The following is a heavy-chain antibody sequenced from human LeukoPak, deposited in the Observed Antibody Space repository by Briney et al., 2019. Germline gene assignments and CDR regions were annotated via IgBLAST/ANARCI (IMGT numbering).Heavy chain of an antibody. CDR1: GGSISSSNW. D-gene: IGHD3-16*02. Sequence: PSETLSLTCAVSGGSISSSNWWTWVRQPPGKGLEWIGEIYYSGNTNYNPSLKSRVTISMDESKNHFSLNLTSVTAADTAVYYCAREVMITFGGVIASPYYFDYWGQGTLVTVSS. CDR3: AREVMITFGGVIASPYYFDY. J-gene: IGHJ4*02. CDR2: IYYSGNT. V-gene: IGHV4-4*02.